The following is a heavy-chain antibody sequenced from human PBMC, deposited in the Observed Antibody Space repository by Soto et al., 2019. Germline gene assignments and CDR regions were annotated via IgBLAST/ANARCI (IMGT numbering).Heavy chain of an antibody. Sequence: LSLTCTVSGGSISSSSYYWGWIRQPPGKGLEWIASIYHSGSTYYNPSLKSRVTMSVDTSNNQFALTLNSVTAADTAVYFCARDSGWFDPWGQGTLVTVSS. CDR2: IYHSGST. D-gene: IGHD7-27*01. V-gene: IGHV4-39*01. CDR1: GGSISSSSYY. CDR3: ARDSGWFDP. J-gene: IGHJ5*02.